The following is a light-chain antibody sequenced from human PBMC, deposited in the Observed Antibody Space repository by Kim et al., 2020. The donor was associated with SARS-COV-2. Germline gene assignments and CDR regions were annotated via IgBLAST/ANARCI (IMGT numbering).Light chain of an antibody. CDR3: CSYAGSYTWV. Sequence: QSGTISCTGTSSDVGGYNYVTWYQQHPGKAPKLMIYGVSKRPSGVPDRFSGSKSGNTASLTISGLQAEDEADYYCCSYAGSYTWVFGGGTQLTVL. V-gene: IGLV2-11*01. CDR2: GVS. CDR1: SSDVGGYNY. J-gene: IGLJ3*02.